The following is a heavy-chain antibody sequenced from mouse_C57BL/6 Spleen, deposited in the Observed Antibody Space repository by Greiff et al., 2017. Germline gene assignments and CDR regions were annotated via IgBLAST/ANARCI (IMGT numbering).Heavy chain of an antibody. CDR2: ISYSGST. CDR3: ASRANGYFDV. CDR1: GYSITSGYD. D-gene: IGHD1-1*01. J-gene: IGHJ1*03. V-gene: IGHV3-1*01. Sequence: DVMLVESGPGMVKPSQSLSLTCTVTGYSITSGYDWHWIRHFPGNKLEWMGYISYSGSTNYNPSLKSRISITHDTSKNHFFLKLNSVTTEDTASYYCASRANGYFDVWGTGTTVTVSS.